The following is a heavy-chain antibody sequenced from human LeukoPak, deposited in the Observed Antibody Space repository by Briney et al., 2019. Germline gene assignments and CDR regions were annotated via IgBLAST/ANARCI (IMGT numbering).Heavy chain of an antibody. D-gene: IGHD5-12*01. J-gene: IGHJ4*02. V-gene: IGHV3-21*01. CDR3: ARGNSDYDHDY. CDR1: GFTFSRYS. CDR2: ISTTSRYI. Sequence: GGSLRLSCAASGFTFSRYSMNWVRQAPGKGLEWVSPISTTSRYIYYADSVQGRFTVTRDNAKNSLSLQMNSLRADDTAVYYCARGNSDYDHDYWGQGTLVTVSS.